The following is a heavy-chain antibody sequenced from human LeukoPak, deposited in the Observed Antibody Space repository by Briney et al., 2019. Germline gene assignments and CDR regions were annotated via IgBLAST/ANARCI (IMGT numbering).Heavy chain of an antibody. J-gene: IGHJ6*03. CDR1: GYTFTSYD. CDR3: ARVLWFGEDDYYYYYYYMDV. CDR2: MNPNSGNT. D-gene: IGHD3-10*01. V-gene: IGHV1-8*01. Sequence: ASVKVSCKASGYTFTSYDINWVRQATGQELEWMGWMNPNSGNTGYAQKFQGRVTMTRNTSISTAYMELSSLRSEDTAVYYCARVLWFGEDDYYYYYYYMDVWGKGTTVTISS.